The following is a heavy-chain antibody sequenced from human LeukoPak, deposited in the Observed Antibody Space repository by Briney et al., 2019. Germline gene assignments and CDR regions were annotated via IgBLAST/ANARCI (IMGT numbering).Heavy chain of an antibody. CDR2: IYTSGST. Sequence: SQTLSLTCTVSGGSISSGSYYWSWIRQPAGKGLECIGRIYTSGSTNYNPSLKSRVTISVDTSKNQFSLKLSSVPAADTAVYYCARGGDGYGDYGAFDIWGQGTMVTVSS. CDR1: GGSISSGSYY. J-gene: IGHJ3*02. D-gene: IGHD4-17*01. V-gene: IGHV4-61*02. CDR3: ARGGDGYGDYGAFDI.